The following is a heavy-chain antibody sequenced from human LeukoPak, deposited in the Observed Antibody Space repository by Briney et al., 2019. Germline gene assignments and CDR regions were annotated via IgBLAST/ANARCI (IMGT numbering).Heavy chain of an antibody. Sequence: ASETLSLTCTVSGGSISGSSYYWGWVRQPPGKGLEWVANIKQDGSEKYYVDSVKGRFTISRDNAKNSLYLQMNSLRAEDTAVYYCARERANYDFWSGYFYYFDYWGQGTLITVSS. D-gene: IGHD3-3*01. V-gene: IGHV3-7*03. J-gene: IGHJ4*02. CDR1: GGSISGSSYY. CDR3: ARERANYDFWSGYFYYFDY. CDR2: IKQDGSEK.